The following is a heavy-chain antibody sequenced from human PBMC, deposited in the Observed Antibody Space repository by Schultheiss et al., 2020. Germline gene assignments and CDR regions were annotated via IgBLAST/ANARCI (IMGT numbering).Heavy chain of an antibody. Sequence: GGSLRLSCAASGFTFSSYSMNWVRQAPGKGLEWVSYISSSSSTIYYADSVKGRFTISRDNSKNTLYLQMNSLRAEDTAVYYCAKGSVAFITMIVVDSYYFDYWGQGTLVTVSS. D-gene: IGHD3-22*01. J-gene: IGHJ4*02. CDR2: ISSSSSTI. CDR3: AKGSVAFITMIVVDSYYFDY. CDR1: GFTFSSYS. V-gene: IGHV3-48*01.